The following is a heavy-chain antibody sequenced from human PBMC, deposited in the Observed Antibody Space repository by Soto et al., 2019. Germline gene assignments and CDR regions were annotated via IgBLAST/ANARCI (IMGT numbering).Heavy chain of an antibody. CDR1: GFTFSSYG. Sequence: QVQLVESGGGVVQPGRSLRLSCAASGFTFSSYGMHWVRQAPGKGLEWVAVISYDGSNKYYADSVKGRFTISRDNSKNTLSLQMSSLRPEDTAVYYCVKDGSSGWPYYYGMDVWGQGTTVTVSS. J-gene: IGHJ6*02. CDR3: VKDGSSGWPYYYGMDV. D-gene: IGHD6-19*01. V-gene: IGHV3-30*18. CDR2: ISYDGSNK.